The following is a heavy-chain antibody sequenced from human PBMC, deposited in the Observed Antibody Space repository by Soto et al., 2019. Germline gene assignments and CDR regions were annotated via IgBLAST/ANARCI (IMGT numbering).Heavy chain of an antibody. V-gene: IGHV4-34*01. CDR1: GGSFSGYY. CDR2: INHSGST. Sequence: SETLSLTCAVYGGSFSGYYWSWIRQPPGKGLEWIGEINHSGSTNYNPSLKSRVTISVDTSKNQFSLKLSSVTAADTAVYYFAIRDCSSTSCYWHYFDYWGQGTLVPVSS. J-gene: IGHJ4*02. D-gene: IGHD2-2*01. CDR3: AIRDCSSTSCYWHYFDY.